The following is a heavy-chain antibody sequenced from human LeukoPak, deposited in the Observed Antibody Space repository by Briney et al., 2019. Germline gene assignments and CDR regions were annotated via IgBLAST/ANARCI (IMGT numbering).Heavy chain of an antibody. CDR2: IFYSGSA. CDR3: AREGLRRDFWSGYSSEVWFDP. Sequence: SEPLSLTCLISGDSINRTNNYWGWIRQSPGAGLEWVGSIFYSGSAYYNPSLKSRVTMSVDRSKNQFSLRMTSLTAEDTAVYYCAREGLRRDFWSGYSSEVWFDPWGQGTLVTVSS. V-gene: IGHV4-39*07. CDR1: GDSINRTNNY. D-gene: IGHD3-3*01. J-gene: IGHJ5*02.